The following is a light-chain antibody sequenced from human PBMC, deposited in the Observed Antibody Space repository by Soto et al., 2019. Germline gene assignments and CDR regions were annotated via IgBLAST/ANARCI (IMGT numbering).Light chain of an antibody. CDR2: GAS. CDR3: QQYGSSPPT. V-gene: IGKV3-20*01. Sequence: PGERATLSCRASQSVSSDYLAWYQQKPGQAPRLLIYGASSRATGIPDRFSGSGSGTDFTLTVSRLEPEDFVVFYCQQYGSSPPTFGQGTKVDIK. J-gene: IGKJ2*01. CDR1: QSVSSDY.